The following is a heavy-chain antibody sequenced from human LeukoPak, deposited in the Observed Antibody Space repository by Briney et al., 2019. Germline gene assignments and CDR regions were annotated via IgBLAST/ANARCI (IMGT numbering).Heavy chain of an antibody. D-gene: IGHD3-22*01. CDR2: ISAYNGNT. V-gene: IGHV1-18*01. CDR3: ATPGHSSGSFDY. Sequence: ASVKVSCKASGYTFTSYGISWVRQAPGQGLEGMGWISAYNGNTNYAQKLQGRVTMTTNTSTSTAYMELRSLRSDDTAVYYCATPGHSSGSFDYWGQGSLVTVSS. J-gene: IGHJ4*02. CDR1: GYTFTSYG.